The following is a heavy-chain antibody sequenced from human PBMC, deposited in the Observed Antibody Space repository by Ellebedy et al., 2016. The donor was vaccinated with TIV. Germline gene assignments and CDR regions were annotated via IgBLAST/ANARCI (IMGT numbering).Heavy chain of an antibody. CDR2: FSDNT. CDR1: GFTFSSYA. V-gene: IGHV3-23*01. J-gene: IGHJ4*02. Sequence: GESLKISCAASGFTFSSYAMSWVRQAPGKGLEWVSHFSDNTYYADSVKGRFTISRDNSKNTLYLQMNSLRAEDTARYYCARGRSGTYIHHAFDSWGQGTLVTVSS. D-gene: IGHD1-14*01. CDR3: ARGRSGTYIHHAFDS.